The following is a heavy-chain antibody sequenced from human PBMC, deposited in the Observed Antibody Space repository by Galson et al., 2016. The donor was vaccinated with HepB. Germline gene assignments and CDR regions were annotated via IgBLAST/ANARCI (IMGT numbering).Heavy chain of an antibody. CDR1: RFTFSDYY. D-gene: IGHD3-10*01. CDR2: ISTTDISI. Sequence: SCAASRFTFSDYYMSWIRQAPGKGLEWLSYISTTDISIEYADSVKGRFTISRDNAKNLLYLQMNTLRVEDTAVYYCARRRGSYSHDYWGQGTLVTVSS. J-gene: IGHJ4*02. CDR3: ARRRGSYSHDY. V-gene: IGHV3-11*04.